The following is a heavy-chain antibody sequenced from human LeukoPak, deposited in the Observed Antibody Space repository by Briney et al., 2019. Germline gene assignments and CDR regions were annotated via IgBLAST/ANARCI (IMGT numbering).Heavy chain of an antibody. D-gene: IGHD3-3*01. CDR2: IHDEKRNK. J-gene: IGHJ6*03. Sequence: GGSLRLSCEASGFNLRSYGMHWVRQAPGKGLDWVAFIHDEKRNKEYGDSVKGRFTISRDRSRNTIYLEMTRLRPADTAVYHCTKDQLFWSNYSYYMDVWGKGTTVTVSS. V-gene: IGHV3-30*02. CDR3: TKDQLFWSNYSYYMDV. CDR1: GFNLRSYG.